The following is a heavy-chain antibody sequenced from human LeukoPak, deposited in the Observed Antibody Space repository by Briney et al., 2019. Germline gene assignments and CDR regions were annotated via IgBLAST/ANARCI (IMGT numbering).Heavy chain of an antibody. Sequence: GGSLRLSCAASGFSFSAYGMHWVRQAPGKGLEWVALISYDGSYKNYADSVKGRFTISRDNSKNTLYLQMNSLRLDDTAVYYCAKALEYYYYFSMDGGGQGTTVIVS. CDR3: AKALEYYYYFSMDG. J-gene: IGHJ6*02. CDR2: ISYDGSYK. D-gene: IGHD3-3*01. CDR1: GFSFSAYG. V-gene: IGHV3-30*18.